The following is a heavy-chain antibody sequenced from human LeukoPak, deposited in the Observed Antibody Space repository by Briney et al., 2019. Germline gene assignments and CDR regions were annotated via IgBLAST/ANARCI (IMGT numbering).Heavy chain of an antibody. V-gene: IGHV1-8*01. Sequence: ASVKVSCKASGYTFTSYDINWVRQATGQGLEWMGWMNPNSSNTGYAQKFQGRVTMTRNTSISTAYMELSSLRSEDTAVYYCARGEGDYDSSGHPNYYYYYMDVWGKGTTVTISS. CDR2: MNPNSSNT. D-gene: IGHD3-22*01. CDR3: ARGEGDYDSSGHPNYYYYYMDV. J-gene: IGHJ6*03. CDR1: GYTFTSYD.